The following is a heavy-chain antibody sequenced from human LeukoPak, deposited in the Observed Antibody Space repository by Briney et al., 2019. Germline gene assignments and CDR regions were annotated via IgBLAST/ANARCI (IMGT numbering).Heavy chain of an antibody. J-gene: IGHJ6*03. Sequence: SETLSLTCTVSGGSLSSYYWSWIRQPPGKGLEWIGYIYYIGSTNYNPSLKSRVTISVDTSKNQFSLKLSSVTAADTAVYYCARDKGPTFYMDVWGKGTTVTVSS. CDR1: GGSLSSYY. CDR3: ARDKGPTFYMDV. V-gene: IGHV4-59*01. CDR2: IYYIGST.